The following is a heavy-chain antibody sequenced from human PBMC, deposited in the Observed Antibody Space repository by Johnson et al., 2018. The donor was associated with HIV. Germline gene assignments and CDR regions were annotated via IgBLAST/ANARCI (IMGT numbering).Heavy chain of an antibody. V-gene: IGHV3-30*02. Sequence: QVQLVESGGGVVQPGGSLRLSCAASGFTFSSYGMHWVRQAPGKGLEWVAFIRYDGNNKDYAECMKGRFTVPRDTSENTLSVQMNSLRAEDMAVYYCARDPSWGYAFDIWGQGTMVTVSS. CDR3: ARDPSWGYAFDI. D-gene: IGHD5-18*01. J-gene: IGHJ3*02. CDR2: IRYDGNNK. CDR1: GFTFSSYG.